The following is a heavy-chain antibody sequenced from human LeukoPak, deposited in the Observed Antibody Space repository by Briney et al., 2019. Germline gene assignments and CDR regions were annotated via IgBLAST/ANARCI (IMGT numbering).Heavy chain of an antibody. CDR2: IKQDGSEK. CDR3: ARERRHYCDNSSFTDY. J-gene: IGHJ4*02. Sequence: GGSLRLSCAASGFIFSNYWMSWVRQAPGKGLEWVANIKQDGSEKYSVDSVKGRFTISRDNAENSIYLQMNSLRAEDTAVYYCARERRHYCDNSSFTDYWGQGTLVTVSS. D-gene: IGHD3-22*01. CDR1: GFIFSNYW. V-gene: IGHV3-7*05.